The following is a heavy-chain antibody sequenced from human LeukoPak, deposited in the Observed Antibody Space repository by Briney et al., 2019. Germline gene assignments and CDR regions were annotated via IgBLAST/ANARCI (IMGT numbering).Heavy chain of an antibody. J-gene: IGHJ5*02. CDR2: IYYSGST. D-gene: IGHD4-17*01. Sequence: PSETLSLTCTVSGGSISSSSYYWGWIRQPPGKGLEWLGSIYYSGSTYYNPSLKSRVTISVDTSKNQFSLKLSSVTAADTAVYYCARHVYGDPLLAAFDPWGQGTLVTVSS. V-gene: IGHV4-39*01. CDR3: ARHVYGDPLLAAFDP. CDR1: GGSISSSSYY.